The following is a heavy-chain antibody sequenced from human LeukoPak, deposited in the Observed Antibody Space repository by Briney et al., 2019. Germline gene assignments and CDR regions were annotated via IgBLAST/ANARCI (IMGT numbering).Heavy chain of an antibody. CDR1: GGSXXGYY. CDR2: XXXXGST. Sequence: PSETLSLTCAVYGGSXXGYYXXXXXXXPXXXXXXXXXXXXXGSTNYNPSLKSRVTISVDTSKNQFSLKPSSVTAADTAVYYCARDPWLCDVVACRENAFDIWGQGTMVTVSS. D-gene: IGHD5-12*01. J-gene: IGHJ3*02. CDR3: ARDPWLCDVVACRENAFDI. V-gene: IGHV4-34*01.